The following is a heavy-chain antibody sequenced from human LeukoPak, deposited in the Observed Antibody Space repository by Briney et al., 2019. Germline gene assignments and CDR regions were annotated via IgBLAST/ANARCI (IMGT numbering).Heavy chain of an antibody. CDR2: INAGNGNT. CDR1: GYTFTSYA. CDR3: ARGYSGSYSGRFDY. Sequence: ASVKVSCKASGYTFTSYAMHWVRQAPGQRLEWMGWINAGNGNTKYSQKFQGRVTTTRDTSASTAYMELSSLRSEDTAVYYCARGYSGSYSGRFDYWGQGTLVTVSS. D-gene: IGHD1-26*01. V-gene: IGHV1-3*01. J-gene: IGHJ4*02.